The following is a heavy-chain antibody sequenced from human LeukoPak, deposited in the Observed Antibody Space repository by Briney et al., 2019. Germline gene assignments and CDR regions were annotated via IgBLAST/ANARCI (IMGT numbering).Heavy chain of an antibody. D-gene: IGHD2-2*01. CDR1: GASISSYY. CDR2: IYYSGST. CDR3: ARDPYGRMPFDY. J-gene: IGHJ4*02. V-gene: IGHV4-59*01. Sequence: SETLSLTCAVSGASISSYYWSWVRQPPGKGLEWIGYIYYSGSTSYNPSLKSRVTISVDTSKNQFSLKLSSVTAADTAVYYCARDPYGRMPFDYWGQRTLVTVSS.